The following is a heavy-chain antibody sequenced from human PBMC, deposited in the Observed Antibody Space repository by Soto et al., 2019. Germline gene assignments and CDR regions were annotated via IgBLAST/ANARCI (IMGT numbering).Heavy chain of an antibody. V-gene: IGHV4-30-2*01. CDR2: IYHSGST. J-gene: IGHJ5*02. CDR1: GGSISSGGYS. Sequence: QLQLQESGSGLVKPSQTLSLTCAVSGGSISSGGYSWSWIRQPPGKGLEWIGYIYHSGSTYYNPSLTTQVTLSVARSTNQFSLKPSSATAADTAVYYCATVPDRWGQGTLVTVSS. D-gene: IGHD2-2*01. CDR3: ATVPDR.